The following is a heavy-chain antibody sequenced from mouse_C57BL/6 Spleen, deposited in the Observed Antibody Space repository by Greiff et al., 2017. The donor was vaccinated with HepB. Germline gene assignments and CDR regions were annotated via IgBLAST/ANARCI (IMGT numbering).Heavy chain of an antibody. CDR3: ARTPYYSNYVRPYFDY. CDR1: GYTFTSYW. D-gene: IGHD2-5*01. V-gene: IGHV1-55*01. CDR2: IYPGSGST. Sequence: QVQLQQPGAELVKPGASVKMSCKASGYTFTSYWITWVKQRPGQGLEWIGDIYPGSGSTNYNEKFKSKATLTVDTSSSTAYMQLSSLTSEDSAVYYCARTPYYSNYVRPYFDYWGQGTTLTVSS. J-gene: IGHJ2*01.